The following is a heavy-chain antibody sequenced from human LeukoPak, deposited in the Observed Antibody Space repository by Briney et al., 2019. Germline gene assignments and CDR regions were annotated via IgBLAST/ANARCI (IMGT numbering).Heavy chain of an antibody. J-gene: IGHJ5*02. Sequence: PSETLSLTCTVSGGSISSYYWSWIRQPPGKGLEWIGYIYYSGSTNYNPSLKSRFTISVDTSKNQFSLKLSSVTAADTAVYFCARAPMVRAGWFDPWGQGTLVTVSS. CDR2: IYYSGST. CDR3: ARAPMVRAGWFDP. V-gene: IGHV4-59*01. CDR1: GGSISSYY. D-gene: IGHD3-10*01.